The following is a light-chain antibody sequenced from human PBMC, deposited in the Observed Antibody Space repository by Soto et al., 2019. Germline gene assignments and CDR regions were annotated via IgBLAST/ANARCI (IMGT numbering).Light chain of an antibody. CDR2: EVT. V-gene: IGLV2-14*01. CDR3: CSYRSSAPLVV. CDR1: SGDIGSYNR. J-gene: IGLJ1*01. Sequence: QSVLTQPASVSGSPGQSITISCTGTSGDIGSYNRVSWYQQHPGKAPKLIIYEVTDRPSGVSNRFSGSKSGNTASLTISGLQAEDEADYYCCSYRSSAPLVVFGSGTKVTVL.